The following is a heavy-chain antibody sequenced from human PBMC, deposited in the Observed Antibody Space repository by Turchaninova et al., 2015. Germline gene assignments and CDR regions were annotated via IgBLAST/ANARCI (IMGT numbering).Heavy chain of an antibody. D-gene: IGHD2-15*01. CDR2: IDPGDSDT. CDR1: GSSFTKLR. J-gene: IGHJ5*02. V-gene: IGHV5-51*01. CDR3: ARLAYCSGESCYDRGWFDP. Sequence: EVQLVLSGPQVTTPGEALKVHCKGPGSSFTKLRLARVRQMPGKGRGVMGIIDPGDSDTRYSPSFQGQVTITADESTTTAYLQWISLKASDTAIYYCARLAYCSGESCYDRGWFDPWGQGTQVTVSS.